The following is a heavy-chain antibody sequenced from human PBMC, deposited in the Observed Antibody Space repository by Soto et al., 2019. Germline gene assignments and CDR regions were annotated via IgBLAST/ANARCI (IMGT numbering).Heavy chain of an antibody. V-gene: IGHV3-23*01. CDR3: AKGPLDYGSRPEY. CDR1: GFTFSNYA. J-gene: IGHJ4*02. Sequence: EVQLLESGGGLVQPGGSLRLSCAASGFTFSNYAMIWVLQAPGKGLEWVSGISGSGGSTYYADSVKGRFTISRDNSKNTLYLQVNSLRAEDTAVYYCAKGPLDYGSRPEYWGQGTLVTVSS. D-gene: IGHD3-10*01. CDR2: ISGSGGST.